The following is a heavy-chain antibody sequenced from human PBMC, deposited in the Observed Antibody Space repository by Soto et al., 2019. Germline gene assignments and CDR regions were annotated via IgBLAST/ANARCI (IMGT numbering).Heavy chain of an antibody. J-gene: IGHJ4*02. Sequence: EVQLVESGGGLVKPGGSLRLSCAASGFTFSSYSMNWVRQAPGKGLEWVSSISSSSSYIYYADSVKGRFTISRDNAKHSLYLQMNSLRAEDTAVYYCARVTMVRGVISSGGDYWGQGTLVTVSS. CDR3: ARVTMVRGVISSGGDY. V-gene: IGHV3-21*01. CDR1: GFTFSSYS. D-gene: IGHD3-10*01. CDR2: ISSSSSYI.